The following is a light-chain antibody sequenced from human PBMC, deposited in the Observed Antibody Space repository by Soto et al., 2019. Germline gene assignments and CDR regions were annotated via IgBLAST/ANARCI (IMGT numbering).Light chain of an antibody. J-gene: IGLJ2*01. V-gene: IGLV2-14*01. Sequence: QSVLTQPASLSGSPGQSITISCTGTSSDVGGYNYVSWYQQHTGKAPKRMIYDVSNRPSGVSNRFSGSKSDNTASLAISGLQAEDEADYYCSSYTRTSAVVFGGGTKLTVL. CDR2: DVS. CDR3: SSYTRTSAVV. CDR1: SSDVGGYNY.